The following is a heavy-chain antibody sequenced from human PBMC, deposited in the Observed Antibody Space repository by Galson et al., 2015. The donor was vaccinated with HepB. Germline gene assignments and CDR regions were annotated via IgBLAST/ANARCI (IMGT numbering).Heavy chain of an antibody. CDR2: IKQDGSEK. D-gene: IGHD3-10*01. Sequence: SLRLSCAASGFPFSNNWMSCVRQSPGKGLEWVAHIKQDGSEKYQVDSVKGRSAISRDNGNNALYLQMNRLGADDTAVYYCASRRYYHGSGRSYIVSFWYFDLWGRGTSVTVSA. J-gene: IGHJ2*01. CDR1: GFPFSNNW. CDR3: ASRRYYHGSGRSYIVSFWYFDL. V-gene: IGHV3-7*03.